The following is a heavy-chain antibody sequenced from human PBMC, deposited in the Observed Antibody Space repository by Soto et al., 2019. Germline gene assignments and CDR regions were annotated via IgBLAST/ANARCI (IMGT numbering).Heavy chain of an antibody. V-gene: IGHV5-10-1*01. Sequence: PGESLKISCKGSGYSFAGYWITWVRQKPGKGLEWMGRIDPSDSQTYYNPSLKSRVTIFVDMSKNHLSLKLTSLSATDTAVYYCANRGGYDGNAGARFDSWGQGTLVTVSS. J-gene: IGHJ4*02. CDR2: IDPSDSQT. CDR1: GYSFAGYW. D-gene: IGHD5-12*01. CDR3: ANRGGYDGNAGARFDS.